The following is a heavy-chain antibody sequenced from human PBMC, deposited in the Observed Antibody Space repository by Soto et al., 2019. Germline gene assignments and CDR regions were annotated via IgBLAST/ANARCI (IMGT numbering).Heavy chain of an antibody. D-gene: IGHD7-27*01. V-gene: IGHV3-48*01. J-gene: IGHJ6*03. CDR1: GFILSDCA. Sequence: GGSLRLTCATSGFILSDCAMNWVRQAPGKGLEWVSYISSSSSVIDYADSVKGRFTVSRDNARNSLYLQMNSLRAEDTAVYYCARDLSWGSNWYYYMDVWGKGTTVTVSS. CDR2: ISSSSSVI. CDR3: ARDLSWGSNWYYYMDV.